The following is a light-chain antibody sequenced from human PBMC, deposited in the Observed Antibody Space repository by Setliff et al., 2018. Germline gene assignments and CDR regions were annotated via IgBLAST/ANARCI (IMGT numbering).Light chain of an antibody. CDR3: SSYASSSTLYV. CDR2: DVS. Sequence: LTQPASVSGSPGQSITLSCTGTSSDVGGYNYVSWYQQHPGKAPKLMIYDVSNRPSGVSNRFSGSKSGNTASLTISGLQAEDEADYYCSSYASSSTLYVFGTGTKGTVL. J-gene: IGLJ1*01. CDR1: SSDVGGYNY. V-gene: IGLV2-14*03.